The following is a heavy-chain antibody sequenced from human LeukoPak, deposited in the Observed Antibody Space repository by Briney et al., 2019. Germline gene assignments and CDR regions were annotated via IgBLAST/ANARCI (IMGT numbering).Heavy chain of an antibody. V-gene: IGHV3-23*01. Sequence: PGGSLRLSCAASGFTFSSYAMSWVRQAPGKGLEWVSAISGSGGSTYYADSVKGRFTISRDNSKNTLYLQMNSLRVEDTAVYYCAKVKGIVGGPNCCFDYWGQGTLLTVSP. J-gene: IGHJ4*02. CDR1: GFTFSSYA. CDR3: AKVKGIVGGPNCCFDY. D-gene: IGHD1-26*01. CDR2: ISGSGGST.